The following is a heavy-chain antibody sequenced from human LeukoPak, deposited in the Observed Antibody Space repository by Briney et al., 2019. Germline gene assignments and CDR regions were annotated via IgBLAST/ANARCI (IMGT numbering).Heavy chain of an antibody. D-gene: IGHD2-2*01. CDR3: AKVSGPATYFDY. Sequence: PGGSLRLSCAASGFTLSSCAMSWVRQAPGRGLEWVSAIRDDGTWYADSVKGRFTISRDSSKNTLYLQMNSLRAEDTALYYCAKVSGPATYFDYWGQGTLVTVSS. V-gene: IGHV3-23*01. CDR1: GFTLSSCA. CDR2: IRDDGT. J-gene: IGHJ4*02.